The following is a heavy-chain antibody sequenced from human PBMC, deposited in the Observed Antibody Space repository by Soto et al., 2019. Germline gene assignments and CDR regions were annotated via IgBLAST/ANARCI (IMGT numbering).Heavy chain of an antibody. CDR1: GGSISSYN. CDR3: ARNRFLEWFDP. Sequence: PSETLSLTCTVSGGSISSYNWSWIRQPPGKGLGWIGYIYYSGSTNYNPSLKSRVTISVDTSKNQFSLKLSSVTAADTAVYYCARNRFLEWFDPWGQGTLVTVSS. J-gene: IGHJ5*02. CDR2: IYYSGST. V-gene: IGHV4-59*01. D-gene: IGHD3-3*01.